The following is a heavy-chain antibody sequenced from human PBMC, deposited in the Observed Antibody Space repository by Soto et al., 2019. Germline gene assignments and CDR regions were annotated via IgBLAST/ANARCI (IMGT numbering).Heavy chain of an antibody. CDR3: ASFRENDYYYGMDV. J-gene: IGHJ6*02. CDR2: IIPIFGTA. V-gene: IGHV1-69*13. CDR1: GGTFSSYA. Sequence: SVKVSCKASGGTFSSYAISWVRQAPGQGLEWMGGIIPIFGTANYAQKFQGRVTITADESTSTAYMELSSLRSEDTAVYYCASFRENDYYYGMDVWGQGTTVTVSS.